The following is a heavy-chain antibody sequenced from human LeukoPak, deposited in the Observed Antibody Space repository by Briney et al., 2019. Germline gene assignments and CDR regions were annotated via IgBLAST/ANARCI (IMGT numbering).Heavy chain of an antibody. CDR3: AKSRYSSSWYRNNWFDP. CDR1: GGSFSSSNW. D-gene: IGHD6-13*01. CDR2: IYHSGST. V-gene: IGHV4-4*02. Sequence: SGTLSLTCAVYGGSFSSSNWWSWVRQPPGKGLEWIGEIYHSGSTNYNPSLKSRVTISVDKSKNPFSLKLSSVPAADTAVYYCAKSRYSSSWYRNNWFDPWGQGTLVTVSS. J-gene: IGHJ5*02.